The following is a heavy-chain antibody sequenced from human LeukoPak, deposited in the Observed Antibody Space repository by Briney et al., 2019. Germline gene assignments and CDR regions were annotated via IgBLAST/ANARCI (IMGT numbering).Heavy chain of an antibody. J-gene: IGHJ3*02. CDR1: RYTFTYRY. Sequence: SVKVSCKASRYTFTYRYLHWVRQAPGQALEWMGWITPFNGNTNYAQKFQDRVTITRDRSMSTAYMELSSLRSEDTAMYYCARSFYYDSSGSDAFDIWGRGTMVTVSS. D-gene: IGHD3-22*01. CDR3: ARSFYYDSSGSDAFDI. CDR2: ITPFNGNT. V-gene: IGHV1-45*02.